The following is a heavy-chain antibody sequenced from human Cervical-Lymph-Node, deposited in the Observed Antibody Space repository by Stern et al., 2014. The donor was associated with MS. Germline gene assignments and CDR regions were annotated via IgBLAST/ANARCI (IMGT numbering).Heavy chain of an antibody. J-gene: IGHJ4*02. Sequence: VQLVESGGGVVQPGRSLRLSCAASGFTFSSYAMHWVRQAPGKGLEWVAVKSYDGSNKYYADSVKGRFTISRDNSKNTLYLQMNSLRAEDTAVYYCARDGIAVADPYFDYWGQGTLVTVSS. CDR2: KSYDGSNK. CDR1: GFTFSSYA. CDR3: ARDGIAVADPYFDY. D-gene: IGHD6-19*01. V-gene: IGHV3-30*01.